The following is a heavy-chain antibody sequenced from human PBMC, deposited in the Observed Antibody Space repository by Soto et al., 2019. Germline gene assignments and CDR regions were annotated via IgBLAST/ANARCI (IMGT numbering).Heavy chain of an antibody. V-gene: IGHV1-69*12. CDR2: IIPIFGTA. D-gene: IGHD6-13*01. J-gene: IGHJ6*02. CDR1: GGTFSSYA. CDR3: ARGDNSSSWPYYYYYYGMDV. Sequence: QVQLVQSGAEVKKPGSSVKVSCKASGGTFSSYAISWVRQAPGQGLEWMGGIIPIFGTANYAQKFQGRVTITADESTSTAYMELSSLRSEDTAVSYCARGDNSSSWPYYYYYYGMDVWGQGTTVTVSS.